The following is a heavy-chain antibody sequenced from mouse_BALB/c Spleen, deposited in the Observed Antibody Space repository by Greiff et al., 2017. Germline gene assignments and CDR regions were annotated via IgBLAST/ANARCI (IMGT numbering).Heavy chain of an antibody. CDR1: GYSFTSYW. CDR2: IDPSDSET. J-gene: IGHJ3*01. V-gene: IGHV1S126*01. Sequence: VKLVESGPQLVRPGASVKISCKASGYSFTSYWMHWVKQRPGQGLEWIGMIDPSDSETRLNQKFKDKATLTVDKSSSTAYMQLSSPTSEDSAVYYCARPYGRGAWFAYWGQGTLVTVSA. D-gene: IGHD1-1*01. CDR3: ARPYGRGAWFAY.